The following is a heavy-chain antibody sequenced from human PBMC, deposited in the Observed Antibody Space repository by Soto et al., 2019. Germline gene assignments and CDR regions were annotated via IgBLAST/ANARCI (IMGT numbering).Heavy chain of an antibody. CDR1: GFTFSGSA. D-gene: IGHD6-6*01. V-gene: IGHV3-73*02. Sequence: EVQLVESGGGLVQPGGSLKLSCAASGFTFSGSAMHWVRQASGKGLEWVGRIRSKANSYATAYAASVKGRFTISRDDSKRTAYLQMNSLKTEDTAVYYCTRGRAHSSSRESLLYYYGMDVWGQGPTVTVSS. CDR3: TRGRAHSSSRESLLYYYGMDV. J-gene: IGHJ6*02. CDR2: IRSKANSYAT.